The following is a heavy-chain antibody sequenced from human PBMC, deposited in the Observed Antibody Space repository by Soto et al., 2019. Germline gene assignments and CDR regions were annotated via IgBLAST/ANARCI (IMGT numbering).Heavy chain of an antibody. Sequence: QVQLVESGGGVVQPGRSLRLSCTASGFTFSSYDMHWVRKAPGKGLERVAVISYDGSNKYYADSVKGRFTISRDNSKNTLSLQMNSLRPGYTAVYCFATSLDIWCQGTMVSVSS. CDR3: ATSLDI. J-gene: IGHJ3*02. V-gene: IGHV3-30*03. CDR2: ISYDGSNK. CDR1: GFTFSSYD.